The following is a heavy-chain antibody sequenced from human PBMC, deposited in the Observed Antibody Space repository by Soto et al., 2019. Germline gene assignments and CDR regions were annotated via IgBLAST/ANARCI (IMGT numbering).Heavy chain of an antibody. J-gene: IGHJ6*02. Sequence: PGESLNISCQGSGYSFTSYWISWMRQLPGKGLEWMGRIDPSDSYTNYSPSFQGHVTISADKSISTAYLQWSSLKASDTAMYYCARQLVPTTVTTPPYYYVMDVWGQGTTVTVSS. V-gene: IGHV5-10-1*01. CDR1: GYSFTSYW. D-gene: IGHD4-17*01. CDR2: IDPSDSYT. CDR3: ARQLVPTTVTTPPYYYVMDV.